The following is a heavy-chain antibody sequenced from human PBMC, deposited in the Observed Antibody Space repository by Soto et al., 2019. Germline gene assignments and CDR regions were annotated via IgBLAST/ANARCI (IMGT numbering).Heavy chain of an antibody. CDR1: GFTFSSYA. D-gene: IGHD6-6*01. Sequence: GGSLRLSCAASGFTFSSYAMSWVRQAPGKGLEWVSAISGSGGSTYYADSVKGRFTISRDNSKNTLYLQMNSLRAEDTAVYYCAKDRGLPYSSSSGGGGGIIHYYYGMDVWGQGTTVTVSS. CDR3: AKDRGLPYSSSSGGGGGIIHYYYGMDV. J-gene: IGHJ6*02. CDR2: ISGSGGST. V-gene: IGHV3-23*01.